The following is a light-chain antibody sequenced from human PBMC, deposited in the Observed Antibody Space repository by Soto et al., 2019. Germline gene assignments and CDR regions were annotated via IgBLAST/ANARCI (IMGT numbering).Light chain of an antibody. J-gene: IGLJ1*01. Sequence: QSALTQPASVSGSHGQSITISCTGTGSDIGGYNYVSWYQQLPGKVPKLIIYDVSNRPSGVSDRFSGSKSGNAASLTISGLQAEDEADYYCSSYTSTSTLYVFGTGTKLTVL. CDR2: DVS. CDR1: GSDIGGYNY. V-gene: IGLV2-14*03. CDR3: SSYTSTSTLYV.